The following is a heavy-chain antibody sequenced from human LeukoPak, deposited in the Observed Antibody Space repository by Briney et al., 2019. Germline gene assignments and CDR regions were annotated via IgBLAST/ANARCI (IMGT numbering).Heavy chain of an antibody. CDR1: GYTLTELS. V-gene: IGHV1-24*01. CDR3: ARDRLARSDYYDSKGY. CDR2: FDPEDGET. Sequence: ASVKVSCKVSGYTLTELSMHWVRQAPGKGLEWMGGFDPEDGETIYAQKFQGRVTMTEDTSTDTAYMELSSLRSEDTAVYYCARDRLARSDYYDSKGYWGQGTLVTVSS. J-gene: IGHJ4*02. D-gene: IGHD3-22*01.